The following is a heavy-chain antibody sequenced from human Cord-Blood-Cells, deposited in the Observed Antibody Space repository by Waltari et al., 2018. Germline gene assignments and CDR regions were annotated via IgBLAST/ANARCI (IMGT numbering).Heavy chain of an antibody. CDR2: ISDDGSNK. J-gene: IGHJ4*02. D-gene: IGHD6-19*01. V-gene: IGHV3-30*18. Sequence: QVQLVESGGGVVQPGRSLRLSCAASGFTFSSYGMPWVRQAPGKGVEGVAVISDDGSNKDYADSVKGRFTISRDNSKNTLYLQMNSLRAEDTAVYYCAKDSSNYVDYWGQGTLVTVSS. CDR3: AKDSSNYVDY. CDR1: GFTFSSYG.